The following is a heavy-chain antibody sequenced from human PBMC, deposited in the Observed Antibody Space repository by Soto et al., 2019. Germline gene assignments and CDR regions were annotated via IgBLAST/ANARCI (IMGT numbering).Heavy chain of an antibody. Sequence: PVGSLRLSCAASGFTFSSYAMHWVRQAPGKGLEWVAVISYDGSNKYYADSVKGRFTISRDNSKNTLYLQMNSLRADDTAVYYCARDTAAGTYYYYYGMDVWGQGTTVTVSS. CDR2: ISYDGSNK. V-gene: IGHV3-30-3*01. CDR3: ARDTAAGTYYYYYGMDV. CDR1: GFTFSSYA. J-gene: IGHJ6*02. D-gene: IGHD6-13*01.